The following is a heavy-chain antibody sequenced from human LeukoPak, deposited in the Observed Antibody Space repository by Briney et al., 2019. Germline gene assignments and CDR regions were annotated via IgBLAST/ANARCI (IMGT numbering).Heavy chain of an antibody. Sequence: PETLSLTCTVSGGSISSYYWSWIRQPPGKGLEWIGYIYYSGSTNYNPSLKSRVTISVDTSKNQFSLKLSSVTAADTAVYYCARDLTVVRGVSYYYYGMDVWGQGTTVTVSS. V-gene: IGHV4-59*01. CDR2: IYYSGST. J-gene: IGHJ6*02. CDR3: ARDLTVVRGVSYYYYGMDV. D-gene: IGHD3-10*01. CDR1: GGSISSYY.